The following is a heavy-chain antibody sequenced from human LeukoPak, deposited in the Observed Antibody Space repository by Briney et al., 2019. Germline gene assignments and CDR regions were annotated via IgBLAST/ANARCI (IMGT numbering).Heavy chain of an antibody. Sequence: GGSLRLSCAASGFTFSRYNMNWVRQAPGKGLEWVSSITSSSIYIYYADSMKGRFTISRGNAKNSLYLQMNSLRAEDTAVYYCARDRISVAATETSFDYWGQGTLVTVSS. CDR2: ITSSSIYI. CDR1: GFTFSRYN. J-gene: IGHJ4*02. V-gene: IGHV3-21*01. D-gene: IGHD6-19*01. CDR3: ARDRISVAATETSFDY.